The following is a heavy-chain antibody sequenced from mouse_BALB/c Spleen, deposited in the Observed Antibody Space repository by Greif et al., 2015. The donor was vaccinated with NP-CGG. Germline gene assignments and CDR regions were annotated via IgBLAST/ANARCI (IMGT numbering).Heavy chain of an antibody. CDR1: GFTFRSYA. Sequence: EVKLVEPGGGLVKPGGSLKLSCAASGFTFRSYAMSWVRQTPEKRLEWVASISSGGSTYYPDSVKGRFTISRDNARNILYLQMSSLRSEDTAMYYCARGGGDYGSAYWGQGTLVTVSA. D-gene: IGHD1-1*01. CDR2: ISSGGST. CDR3: ARGGGDYGSAY. V-gene: IGHV5-6-5*01. J-gene: IGHJ3*01.